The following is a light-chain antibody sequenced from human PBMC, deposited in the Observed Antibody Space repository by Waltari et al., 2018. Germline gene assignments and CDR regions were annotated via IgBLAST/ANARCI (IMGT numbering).Light chain of an antibody. V-gene: IGKV3-20*01. CDR1: QSVANF. Sequence: DIVLTNSPGTLPFSPGERGTRSCRAGQSVANFLAWYQQKPVQTPRLLIYGASSRATGIPDRFSGSGSGTDFILTINRLEPEDFAVYFCQQYSSSVMYTFGQGTKLEI. CDR3: QQYSSSVMYT. CDR2: GAS. J-gene: IGKJ2*01.